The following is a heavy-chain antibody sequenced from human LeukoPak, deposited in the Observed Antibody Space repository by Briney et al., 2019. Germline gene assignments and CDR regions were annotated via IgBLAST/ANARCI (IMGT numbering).Heavy chain of an antibody. CDR2: IDASGST. J-gene: IGHJ3*02. CDR1: GVSVRSYF. V-gene: IGHV4-4*07. Sequence: SETLSLTCTVSGVSVRSYFWIWIRQPAGRGLEWIGRIDASGSTNFNPSLKSRVTMSMDSSKNEFSLKLSSVTAADTALYYCARKDGDIWGQGARVTVSS. CDR3: ARKDGDI. D-gene: IGHD5-24*01.